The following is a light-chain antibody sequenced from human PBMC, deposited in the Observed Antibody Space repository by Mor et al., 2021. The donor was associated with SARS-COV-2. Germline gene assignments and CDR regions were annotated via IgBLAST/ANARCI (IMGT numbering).Light chain of an antibody. Sequence: ISCTGSSSNIGAGYDVHWYQHLPGTAPKLLIYGNSNRPSGVPDRFSGSKSGTSASLAITGLQAEDEADYYCQSYDSTLRVFGGG. CDR3: QSYDSTLRV. V-gene: IGLV1-40*01. J-gene: IGLJ3*02. CDR2: GNS. CDR1: SSNIGAGYD.